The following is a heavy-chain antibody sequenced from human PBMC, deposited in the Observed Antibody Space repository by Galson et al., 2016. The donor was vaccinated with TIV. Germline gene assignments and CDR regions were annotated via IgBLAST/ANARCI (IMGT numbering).Heavy chain of an antibody. CDR3: ARTKYENSGPTAQTDH. CDR1: GGSFTGYY. CDR2: VHHGGST. V-gene: IGHV4-34*01. Sequence: ETLSLTCNVYGGSFTGYYWAWIRQPPGKGLEWLGGVHHGGSTNYSPTLKSRLTISVDTSKKQVALNLTSVTAADTAVYYCARTKYENSGPTAQTDHWGQGILVTVFS. D-gene: IGHD3-22*01. J-gene: IGHJ4*02.